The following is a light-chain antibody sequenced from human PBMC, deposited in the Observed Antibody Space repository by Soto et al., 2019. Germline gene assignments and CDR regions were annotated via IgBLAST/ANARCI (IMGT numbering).Light chain of an antibody. V-gene: IGKV3-15*01. Sequence: EIVMTQSPDTLSVSPGERATLSCRASQSISSNLAWYQQRPGQAPRLLIYAASTRATGIPVRFSGSGSGTEFTLTISSLQSEDFAVYYCQQHNNWQWTFGQGTRVEIK. CDR1: QSISSN. J-gene: IGKJ1*01. CDR2: AAS. CDR3: QQHNNWQWT.